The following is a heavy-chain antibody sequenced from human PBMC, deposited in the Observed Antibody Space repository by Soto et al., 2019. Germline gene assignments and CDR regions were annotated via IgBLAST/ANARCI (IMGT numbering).Heavy chain of an antibody. D-gene: IGHD3-10*01. CDR2: INHSGST. J-gene: IGHJ6*02. CDR3: ASARGSGMDV. Sequence: QVQLQQWGAGLLKPSETLSLTCAVYGGSFSGYYWSWIRQPPGKGLEWIGEINHSGSTNYNPSLKSRVTISVDTSKNRFSLKLSSVTAADTAVYYCASARGSGMDVWGQGTTVTVSS. V-gene: IGHV4-34*01. CDR1: GGSFSGYY.